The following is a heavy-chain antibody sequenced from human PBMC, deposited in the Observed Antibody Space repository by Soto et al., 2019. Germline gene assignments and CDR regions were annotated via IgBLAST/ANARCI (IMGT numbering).Heavy chain of an antibody. CDR3: AKVSSSWYAGFFDL. D-gene: IGHD6-13*01. Sequence: PSETLSLTCAVSGGSVTNNNYWGWVRQAPGKGLEWVSDIIDSGGSTYYADSVKGQFTISSDNSKSTLYLQMKTLRAEDTAVYYCAKVSSSWYAGFFDLWGQGTPVTVSS. V-gene: IGHV3-23*01. CDR1: GGSVTNNN. J-gene: IGHJ4*02. CDR2: IIDSGGST.